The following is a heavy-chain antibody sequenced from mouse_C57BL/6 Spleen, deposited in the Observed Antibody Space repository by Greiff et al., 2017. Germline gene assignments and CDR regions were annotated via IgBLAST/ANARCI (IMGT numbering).Heavy chain of an antibody. CDR3: TRDYGSSRFAY. Sequence: EVKLMESGEGLVKPGGSLKLSCAASGFTFSSYAMSWVRQTPEKRLEWVAYISRGGDYIYYADTVKGRFTIASDNARNTLYLQMSRLKSEDTAMYYCTRDYGSSRFAYWGQGTLVTVSA. V-gene: IGHV5-9-1*02. CDR2: ISRGGDYI. D-gene: IGHD1-1*01. J-gene: IGHJ3*01. CDR1: GFTFSSYA.